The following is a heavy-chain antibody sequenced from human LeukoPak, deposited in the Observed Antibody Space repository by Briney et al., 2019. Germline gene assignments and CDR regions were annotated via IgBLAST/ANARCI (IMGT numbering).Heavy chain of an antibody. J-gene: IGHJ4*02. CDR1: GFTFSSYW. Sequence: PGGSLRLSCAASGFTFSSYWMSWVRQAPGKGLEWVANIKQDGSEKYYVDSVKGRFTISRDNAKNSLYLQMNSLRAEDTAVYYCARDRYYYGSGSQRYWGQGTLVTVSS. CDR2: IKQDGSEK. V-gene: IGHV3-7*01. CDR3: ARDRYYYGSGSQRY. D-gene: IGHD3-10*01.